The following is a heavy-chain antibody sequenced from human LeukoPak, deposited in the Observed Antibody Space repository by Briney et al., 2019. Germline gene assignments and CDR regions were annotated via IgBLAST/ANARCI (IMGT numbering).Heavy chain of an antibody. CDR1: GFTFSSYA. CDR2: ISGSGGST. V-gene: IGHV3-23*01. Sequence: GGSLRLSCAASGFTFSSYAMSWVRQAPGKGLEWVSAISGSGGSTYYADSVKGRFTISRDNSKNTLYLQMNSLRAEDTAVYYCARDTYGSGNFYEYWGQGTLVMVSS. CDR3: ARDTYGSGNFYEY. D-gene: IGHD3-10*01. J-gene: IGHJ4*02.